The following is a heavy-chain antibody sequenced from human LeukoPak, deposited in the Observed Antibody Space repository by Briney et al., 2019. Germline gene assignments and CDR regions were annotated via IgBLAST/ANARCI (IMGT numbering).Heavy chain of an antibody. CDR2: IYYSGST. J-gene: IGHJ3*01. V-gene: IGHV4-59*01. CDR1: GGSISYYY. Sequence: SETLSLTCTVSGGSISYYYWSWIRQPPGKGPEWIDYIYYSGSTNYNPSLKSRVTISVDTSKNQFSLNLTSVTTADTAVYYCARVSCSSTSCPRGDALDVWGQGTMVTVSS. CDR3: ARVSCSSTSCPRGDALDV. D-gene: IGHD2-2*01.